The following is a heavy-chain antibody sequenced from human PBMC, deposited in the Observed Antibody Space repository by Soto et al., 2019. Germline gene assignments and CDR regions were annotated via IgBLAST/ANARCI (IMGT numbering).Heavy chain of an antibody. CDR1: GFSFASFA. CDR2: ISGSDSKT. D-gene: IGHD3-3*01. V-gene: IGHV3-23*01. Sequence: PGGSLRLSCTTSGFSFASFAMTWVRQAPGKGLEWVATISGSDSKTYYADSVKGRFSISRDTSRNTLYLQMNSLRADDTAIYYCAKWSYLDYWGQGPRVTVSS. CDR3: AKWSYLDY. J-gene: IGHJ4*02.